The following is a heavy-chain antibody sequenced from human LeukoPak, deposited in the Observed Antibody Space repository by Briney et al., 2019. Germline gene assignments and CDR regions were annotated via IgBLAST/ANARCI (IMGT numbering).Heavy chain of an antibody. CDR1: GGSFSGYY. CDR2: IYYSGST. J-gene: IGHJ6*03. V-gene: IGHV4-34*01. CDR3: ARERYSSGWSTGGRPYYYYYYMDV. D-gene: IGHD6-19*01. Sequence: PSETLSLTCAVYGGSFSGYYWGWIRQPPGKGLEWIGSIYYSGSTYYNPSLKSRVTISVDTSKNQFSLKLSSVTAADTAVYYCARERYSSGWSTGGRPYYYYYYMDVWGKGTTVTVSS.